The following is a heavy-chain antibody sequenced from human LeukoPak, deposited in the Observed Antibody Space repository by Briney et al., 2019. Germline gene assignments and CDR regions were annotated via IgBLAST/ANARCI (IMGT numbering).Heavy chain of an antibody. J-gene: IGHJ4*02. Sequence: SETLSLTCAVYGGSFSGYYWSWIRQPPGKGLEWIGEINHSGSTNYNPSLKSRVTISVDTSKDQFSLKLSSVTAADTAVYYCARGYIVVVVAATDSFYDYWGQGTLVTVSS. CDR3: ARGYIVVVVAATDSFYDY. CDR1: GGSFSGYY. CDR2: INHSGST. V-gene: IGHV4-34*01. D-gene: IGHD2-15*01.